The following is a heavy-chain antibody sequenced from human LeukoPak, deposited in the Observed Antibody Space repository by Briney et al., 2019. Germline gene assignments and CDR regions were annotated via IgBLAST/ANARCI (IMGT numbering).Heavy chain of an antibody. CDR1: GGTFSSYA. J-gene: IGHJ5*02. CDR2: IIPIFGTA. CDR3: ARETIAYYYDSSGYWFDP. D-gene: IGHD3-22*01. Sequence: RSSVKVSCKASGGTFSSYAISWVRQAPGQGLEWMGRIIPIFGTANYAQKFQGRVTITTDESTSTAYMELRSLRSDDTAVYYCARETIAYYYDSSGYWFDPWGQGTLVTVSS. V-gene: IGHV1-69*05.